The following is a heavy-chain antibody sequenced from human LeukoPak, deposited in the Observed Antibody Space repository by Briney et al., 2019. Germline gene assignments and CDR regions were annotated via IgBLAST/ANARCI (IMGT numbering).Heavy chain of an antibody. CDR2: IYSSGST. Sequence: PSETLSLTCTVSGGSISTYYWSWIRQPAGEGLEWIGRIYSSGSTNYSPSLKSRVTMSVDTSKNQFSLKLSSVTAADTAVYYCARVLNVPPQPPPPLNDYWGQGTLVTVSS. D-gene: IGHD1-14*01. J-gene: IGHJ4*02. CDR3: ARVLNVPPQPPPPLNDY. CDR1: GGSISTYY. V-gene: IGHV4-4*07.